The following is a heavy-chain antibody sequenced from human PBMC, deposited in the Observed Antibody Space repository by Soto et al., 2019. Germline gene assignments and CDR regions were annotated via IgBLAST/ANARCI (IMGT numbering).Heavy chain of an antibody. J-gene: IGHJ4*02. CDR1: GYTFTDYY. V-gene: IGHV1-2*02. D-gene: IGHD3-9*01. CDR3: ARPPGYISDWYYFEL. Sequence: ASVKVSCKASGYTFTDYYMHWVRQAPGQGFEWMGRISPKSGGANYAQKFQGRVTMTWDTSLNTAYMELSSLITEDTAVYYCARPPGYISDWYYFELWGQGTQVTVSS. CDR2: ISPKSGGA.